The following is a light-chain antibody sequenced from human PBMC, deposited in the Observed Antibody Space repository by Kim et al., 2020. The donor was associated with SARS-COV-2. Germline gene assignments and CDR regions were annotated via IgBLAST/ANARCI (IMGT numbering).Light chain of an antibody. V-gene: IGLV1-44*01. J-gene: IGLJ3*02. Sequence: GQGVTISCSGSSSNIGSKTVNWYQQRPGTAPKLLIYSNNQRPSGVPDRFSGSKSGTSASLAISGLQSEDEADYYCAAWDDSLNGWVFGGGTKLTVL. CDR3: AAWDDSLNGWV. CDR2: SNN. CDR1: SSNIGSKT.